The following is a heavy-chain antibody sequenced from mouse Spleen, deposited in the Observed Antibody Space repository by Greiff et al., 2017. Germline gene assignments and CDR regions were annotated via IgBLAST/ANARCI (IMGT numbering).Heavy chain of an antibody. CDR3: ASTTVVATRATDY. CDR1: GYTFTDYY. CDR2: INPNNGGT. Sequence: VQLQQSGPELVKPGASVKISCKASGYTFTDYYMNWVKQSHGKSLEWIGDINPNNGGTSYNQKFKGKATLTVDKSSSTAYMELRSLTSEDSAVYYCASTTVVATRATDYWGQGTSVTVSS. J-gene: IGHJ4*01. D-gene: IGHD1-1*01. V-gene: IGHV1-26*01.